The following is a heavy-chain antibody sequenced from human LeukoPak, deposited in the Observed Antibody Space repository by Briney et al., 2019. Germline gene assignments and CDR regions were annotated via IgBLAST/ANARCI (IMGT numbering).Heavy chain of an antibody. J-gene: IGHJ6*02. CDR1: GYTFTSYG. D-gene: IGHD6-19*01. V-gene: IGHV1-18*01. Sequence: ASVKVSCKASGYTFTSYGITWVRQAPGQGLEWMGWISAYNGNTDYAQKLQGRVTMTTDTSTSTAYMELRSLRFDDTAMYYCARGGSAHYYGVDVWGQGTTVTVSS. CDR3: ARGGSAHYYGVDV. CDR2: ISAYNGNT.